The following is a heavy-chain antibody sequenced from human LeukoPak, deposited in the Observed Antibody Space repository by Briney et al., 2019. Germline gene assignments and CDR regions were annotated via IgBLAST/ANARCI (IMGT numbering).Heavy chain of an antibody. CDR3: AKGFDEVAGILSWFDY. Sequence: GGSLRLSCAASGFTFSSYGMHWVRQAPGKGLEWVAVIWDDGSNKYYADSVKGRFTISRDNSKNTLYLQMNSLRAEDTAVYYCAKGFDEVAGILSWFDYWGQGTLVTVSA. V-gene: IGHV3-30*02. CDR2: IWDDGSNK. CDR1: GFTFSSYG. D-gene: IGHD6-19*01. J-gene: IGHJ4*02.